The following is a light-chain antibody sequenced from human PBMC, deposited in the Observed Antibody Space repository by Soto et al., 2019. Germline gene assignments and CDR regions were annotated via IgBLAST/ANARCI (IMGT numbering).Light chain of an antibody. J-gene: IGKJ4*01. V-gene: IGKV1-12*01. CDR1: QGISNW. CDR2: TAS. Sequence: DIQMTQSPSSVSASVGERVTITCRASQGISNWLVWYQQKPGKAPKLLISTASNLQSGVPSRFSGSGSGTEFTLTISSLQPEDFATYYCQQSNLFPLTFGGGTQVEIK. CDR3: QQSNLFPLT.